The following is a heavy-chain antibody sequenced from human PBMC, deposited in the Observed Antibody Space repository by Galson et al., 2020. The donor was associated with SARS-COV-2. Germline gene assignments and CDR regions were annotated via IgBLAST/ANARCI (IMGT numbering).Heavy chain of an antibody. CDR3: ARMIRIVATSYYFDY. CDR2: IYHSGIT. V-gene: IGHV4-4*02. J-gene: IGHJ4*02. Sequence: SETLSLTCAVSGCSISSSNWWSWVRQPPGKGLEFIGEIYHSGITNYNPSLKSRVTISVDKPKNQFSLKLSSVTAADTAVYYCARMIRIVATSYYFDYWGQGTLVTVSS. CDR1: GCSISSSNW. D-gene: IGHD5-12*01.